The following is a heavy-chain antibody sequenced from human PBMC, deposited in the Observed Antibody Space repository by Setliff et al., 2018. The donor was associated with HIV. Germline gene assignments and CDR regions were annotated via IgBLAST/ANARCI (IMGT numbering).Heavy chain of an antibody. CDR3: ARDFKRYNSPCRFDP. V-gene: IGHV4-61*02. D-gene: IGHD6-13*01. Sequence: TSETLSLTCTVSNGSISSGTFYWNWIRQPAGKGLEWIGRINTSGSTNHNPSLKSRVTISVDKSQNQFSLKLSSVTAADTAVYYCARDFKRYNSPCRFDPWGQGTLVTVSS. CDR1: NGSISSGTFY. J-gene: IGHJ5*02. CDR2: INTSGST.